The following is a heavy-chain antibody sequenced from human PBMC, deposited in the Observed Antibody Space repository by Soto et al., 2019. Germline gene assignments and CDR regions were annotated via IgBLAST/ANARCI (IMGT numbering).Heavy chain of an antibody. V-gene: IGHV4-31*03. D-gene: IGHD6-13*01. CDR1: GGSISSGGYY. CDR3: ARALAAAGDWTLYYFDY. Sequence: SETLSFTCTVSGGSISSGGYYWSWIRQHPGKGLEWIGYIYYSGSTYYNPSLKSRVTISVDTSKNQFSLKLSSVTAADTAVYYCARALAAAGDWTLYYFDYWGQGTLVTVSS. J-gene: IGHJ4*02. CDR2: IYYSGST.